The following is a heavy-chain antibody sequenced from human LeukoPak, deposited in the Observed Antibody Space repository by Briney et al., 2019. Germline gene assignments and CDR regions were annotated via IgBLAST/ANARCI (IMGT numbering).Heavy chain of an antibody. Sequence: GGSLRLSCAGSGFSFSSYGMHWVRQAPGKGLEWMAFIRSDGSNKYYADSVKGRFTISRDNSKNTLYLQMNSLRAEDTAVYYCARVGEYSSSSWVDYWGQGTLVTVSS. V-gene: IGHV3-30*02. CDR1: GFSFSSYG. CDR3: ARVGEYSSSSWVDY. J-gene: IGHJ4*02. D-gene: IGHD6-6*01. CDR2: IRSDGSNK.